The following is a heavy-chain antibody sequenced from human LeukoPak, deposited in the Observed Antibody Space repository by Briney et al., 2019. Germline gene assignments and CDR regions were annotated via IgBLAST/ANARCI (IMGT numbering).Heavy chain of an antibody. D-gene: IGHD6-6*01. CDR2: IGSDVTGT. Sequence: GGSLRLSCVASGFSISTYCMHWVRQAPGKGLVWVSRIGSDVTGTGYADFVKGRFTMSRDNDKNTLYLQLNSLRADDTAVCYCARAHSSSSTFDLWGQGTLVTVSS. J-gene: IGHJ4*02. CDR1: GFSISTYC. V-gene: IGHV3-74*01. CDR3: ARAHSSSSTFDL.